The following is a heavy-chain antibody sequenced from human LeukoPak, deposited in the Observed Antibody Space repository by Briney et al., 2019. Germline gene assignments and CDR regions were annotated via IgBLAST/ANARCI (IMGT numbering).Heavy chain of an antibody. CDR3: VRGAGPGTPFD. D-gene: IGHD1-1*01. V-gene: IGHV3-74*01. CDR2: INYDARSR. Sequence: GESLRLSCAASGFTFSLSWMHWVRQAPGKGLEWVSSINYDARSRTYADSVKGRLTISRDNAENTLFLQMNSLRVEDLAIYSCVRGAGPGTPFDWGQGILVTVSS. CDR1: GFTFSLSW. J-gene: IGHJ1*01.